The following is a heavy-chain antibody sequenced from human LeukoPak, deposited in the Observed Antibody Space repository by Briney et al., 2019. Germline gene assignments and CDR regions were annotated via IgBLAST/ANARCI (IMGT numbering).Heavy chain of an antibody. J-gene: IGHJ4*02. Sequence: PSETLSLTCTVSGGSIYSSNSYWAWIRQSPGQGLEWIGSIFYGGSTFYNPSLKRRATISVDTSKNQFSLNLTSVTAADTAVYYCARDRKYYDSSGYYYFDYWGQGTLVTVSS. V-gene: IGHV4-39*07. D-gene: IGHD3-22*01. CDR1: GGSIYSSNSY. CDR2: IFYGGST. CDR3: ARDRKYYDSSGYYYFDY.